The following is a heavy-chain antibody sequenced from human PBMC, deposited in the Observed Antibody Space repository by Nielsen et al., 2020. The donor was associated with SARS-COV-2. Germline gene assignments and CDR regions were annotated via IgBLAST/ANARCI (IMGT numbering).Heavy chain of an antibody. D-gene: IGHD5-18*01. CDR2: INHSGST. J-gene: IGHJ4*02. CDR1: GGSISSYY. V-gene: IGHV4-34*01. Sequence: SETLSLTCTVSGGSISSYYWSWIRQPPGKGLEWIGEINHSGSTNYNPSLKSRVTISVDTSKNQFSLKLSSVTAADTAVYYCARTTRGYSYGSFDYWGQGTLVTVSS. CDR3: ARTTRGYSYGSFDY.